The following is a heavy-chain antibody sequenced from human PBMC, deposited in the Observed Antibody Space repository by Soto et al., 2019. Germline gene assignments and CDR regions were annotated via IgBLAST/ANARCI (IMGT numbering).Heavy chain of an antibody. J-gene: IGHJ4*02. V-gene: IGHV4-4*02. CDR1: GDSVTSNVW. CDR2: AYHNGLT. Sequence: PSETLSLTCAVSGDSVTSNVWLSWFRQPPGKGLEWIGEAYHNGLTDYNPSLKSRVTMSVDTSKNEFSLKLTSLTAADTAIYYCARAAAVPGESDRFDYWGQGTLVTVSS. D-gene: IGHD6-19*01. CDR3: ARAAAVPGESDRFDY.